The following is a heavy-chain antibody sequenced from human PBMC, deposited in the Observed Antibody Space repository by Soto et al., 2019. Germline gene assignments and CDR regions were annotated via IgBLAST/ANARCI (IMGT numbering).Heavy chain of an antibody. CDR2: IIPIFGTA. CDR1: GGTFSSYA. V-gene: IGHV1-69*13. Sequence: SVKVSCKASGGTFSSYAISWVRQAPGQGLEWMGGIIPIFGTANCAQKFQGRVTITADESTSTAYMELSSLRSEDTAVYYCARARYCTNGVCPFDYWGQGTLVTVSS. J-gene: IGHJ4*02. D-gene: IGHD2-8*01. CDR3: ARARYCTNGVCPFDY.